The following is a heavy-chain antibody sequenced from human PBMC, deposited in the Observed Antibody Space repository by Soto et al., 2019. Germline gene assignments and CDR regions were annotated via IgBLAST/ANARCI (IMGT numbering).Heavy chain of an antibody. CDR2: INPNSGGT. Sequence: ASVKVSCKASGYTFTGYYMHWVRQAPGQGLEWMGWINPNSGGTNYAQKFQGWVTMTRDTSISTAYMELSRLRSDDTAVYYCARERGSGSSYFDYWGQGNLVTVSS. J-gene: IGHJ4*02. CDR3: ARERGSGSSYFDY. D-gene: IGHD3-10*01. CDR1: GYTFTGYY. V-gene: IGHV1-2*04.